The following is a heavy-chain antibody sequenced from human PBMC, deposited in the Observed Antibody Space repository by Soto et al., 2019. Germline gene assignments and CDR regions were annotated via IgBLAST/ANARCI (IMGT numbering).Heavy chain of an antibody. V-gene: IGHV3-7*05. CDR3: ARVKSLAGHY. CDR1: GFTFSTYW. D-gene: IGHD2-15*01. CDR2: IKQDGSDK. J-gene: IGHJ4*02. Sequence: EVQLVESGGGLVQPGGSLRLSCAASGFTFSTYWMSWVRQAPGKGLEWVTNIKQDGSDKYYVDSVKGRFTISRDNAKNSLYLQMNGLRAEDTAVYYCARVKSLAGHYWGQGTLVTVSS.